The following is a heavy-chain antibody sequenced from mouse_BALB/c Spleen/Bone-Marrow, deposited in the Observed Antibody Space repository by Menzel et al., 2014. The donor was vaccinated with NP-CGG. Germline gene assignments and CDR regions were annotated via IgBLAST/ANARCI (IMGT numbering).Heavy chain of an antibody. CDR1: GFDFSRYW. CDR2: INSDSSTI. CDR3: AGEGNYGESWFAY. D-gene: IGHD2-13*01. J-gene: IGHJ3*01. Sequence: EVKLMESGGGLVQPGGSPKLSCAASGFDFSRYWMNWVRQAPGKGLEWVGEINSDSSTINYTQSLKDKFIISRDNAKNTLYLQMSKVRSDDTALYYCAGEGNYGESWFAYWGQGTLVTVSA. V-gene: IGHV4-1*02.